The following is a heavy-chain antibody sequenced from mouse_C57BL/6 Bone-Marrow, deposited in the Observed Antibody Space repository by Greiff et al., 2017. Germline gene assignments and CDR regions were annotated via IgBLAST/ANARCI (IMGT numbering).Heavy chain of an antibody. Sequence: EVKLMESGGGLVQPGGSLKLSCAASGFTFSDYGMAWVRQAPRKGPEWVAFISNLAYSIYYADTVTGRFTISRENAKNTLYLEMSSLRSEDTAMYYCARPAIYYYGSSYWYFDVWGTGTTVTVSS. CDR3: ARPAIYYYGSSYWYFDV. J-gene: IGHJ1*03. V-gene: IGHV5-15*01. D-gene: IGHD1-1*01. CDR1: GFTFSDYG. CDR2: ISNLAYSI.